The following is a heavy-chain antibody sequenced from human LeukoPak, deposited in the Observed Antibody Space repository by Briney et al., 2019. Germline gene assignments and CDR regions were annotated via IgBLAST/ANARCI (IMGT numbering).Heavy chain of an antibody. Sequence: PGGSLRLSCAASGFTFSSYAMSWVRQAPGKGLEWVSAISSSGASTYYADSVKGRFIISRDNSKNTLYLQMNSLRAEDTAVYYCAKWLTYCSGGTCYGGEGYWGQGTLVTVSS. CDR3: AKWLTYCSGGTCYGGEGY. V-gene: IGHV3-23*01. J-gene: IGHJ4*02. D-gene: IGHD2-15*01. CDR1: GFTFSSYA. CDR2: ISSSGAST.